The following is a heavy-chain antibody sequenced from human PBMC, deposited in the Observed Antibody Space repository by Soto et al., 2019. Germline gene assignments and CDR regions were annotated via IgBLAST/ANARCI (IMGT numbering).Heavy chain of an antibody. CDR3: ASSHYYDSSGYLFWGAFDI. D-gene: IGHD3-22*01. J-gene: IGHJ3*02. Sequence: SETLSLTCTVSGGSISSGDYYWSWIRQPPGKGLEWIGYIYYSGSTYYNPSLKSRVTISVDTSKNQFSLKLSSVTAADTAVYYCASSHYYDSSGYLFWGAFDIWGQGTMVTVSS. CDR2: IYYSGST. CDR1: GGSISSGDYY. V-gene: IGHV4-30-4*01.